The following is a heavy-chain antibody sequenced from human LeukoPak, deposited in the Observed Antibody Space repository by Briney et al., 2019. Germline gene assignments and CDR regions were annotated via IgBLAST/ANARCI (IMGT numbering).Heavy chain of an antibody. V-gene: IGHV3-21*01. J-gene: IGHJ4*02. CDR3: ARAFASGWSPFDY. CDR2: ISSSTNYI. D-gene: IGHD6-19*01. Sequence: GGSLRLSCAASGFTFSTYSMNWVRQAPGKGLEWGSSISSSTNYIYYADSVKGRFTISRDNAKNSLSLQMNSLRAEDTAVYYCARAFASGWSPFDYWGQGTLVTVSS. CDR1: GFTFSTYS.